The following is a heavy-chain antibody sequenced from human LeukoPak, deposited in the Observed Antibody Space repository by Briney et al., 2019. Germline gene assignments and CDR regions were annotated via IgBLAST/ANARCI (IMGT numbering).Heavy chain of an antibody. J-gene: IGHJ6*02. Sequence: ASVKVSCKASGYTFTSYYMHWVRQAPGQGLEWMGIINPSGGSTSYAQKFQGRVTMTRDTSTSTVYMELSSLRSEDTAVYYCARGSITYYYGSGSYYPPDYYGMDVWGQGTTVTVSS. CDR1: GYTFTSYY. CDR3: ARGSITYYYGSGSYYPPDYYGMDV. CDR2: INPSGGST. D-gene: IGHD3-10*01. V-gene: IGHV1-46*01.